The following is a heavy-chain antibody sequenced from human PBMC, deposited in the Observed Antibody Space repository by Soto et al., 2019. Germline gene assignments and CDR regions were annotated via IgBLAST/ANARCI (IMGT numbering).Heavy chain of an antibody. D-gene: IGHD2-15*01. Sequence: PGGSLRLSCAASGFTFSSYSMTWVRQAPGKGLEWVSYISSSSSTIYYADSVKGRFTISRDNAKNTLYLQMNSLRAEDTATYYCAKETGGRSLDFEYWGQGTLVTVSS. CDR2: ISSSSSTI. CDR1: GFTFSSYS. V-gene: IGHV3-48*01. J-gene: IGHJ4*02. CDR3: AKETGGRSLDFEY.